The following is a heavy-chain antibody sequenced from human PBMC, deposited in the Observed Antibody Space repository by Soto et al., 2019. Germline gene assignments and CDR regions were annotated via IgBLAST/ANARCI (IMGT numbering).Heavy chain of an antibody. J-gene: IGHJ4*02. CDR2: INHSGST. Sequence: SETLSLTCAVYGGSFSGYYWSWIRQPPGKGLEWIGEINHSGSTNYNPSLKSRVTISVDTSKNQFSLKLSSVTAADTAVYYCAITTPPADYWGQGTLVTVSS. CDR1: GGSFSGYY. D-gene: IGHD1-1*01. CDR3: AITTPPADY. V-gene: IGHV4-34*01.